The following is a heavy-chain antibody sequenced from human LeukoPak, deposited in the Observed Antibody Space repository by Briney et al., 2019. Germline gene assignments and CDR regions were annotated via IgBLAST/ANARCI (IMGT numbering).Heavy chain of an antibody. J-gene: IGHJ5*02. CDR3: AKLGGFDP. CDR2: ISWNSGSI. V-gene: IGHV3-9*01. CDR1: GFTFYDYA. Sequence: GGSLRLSCAASGFTFYDYAMHWVRQAPGKGLEWVSGISWNSGSIVYADSVKGRFTISRDNAKNSLYLQMNSLRAEDTALYYCAKLGGFDPWGQGTLVTVSS.